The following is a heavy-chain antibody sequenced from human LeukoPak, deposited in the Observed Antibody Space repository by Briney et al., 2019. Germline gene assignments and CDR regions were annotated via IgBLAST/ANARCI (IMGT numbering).Heavy chain of an antibody. J-gene: IGHJ6*03. CDR1: GFTFSSYS. CDR2: ISATGGTT. D-gene: IGHD2-15*01. Sequence: GGSLRLSCAASGFTFSSYSMNWVRQAPGKGLEWVSAISATGGTTYYADSVKGRFTISRDNSKNTLYLQMNSLRAEDTAIYYCAKNGDRGAYCSGGSCYPYYYYHIDVWGKGTTVTISS. CDR3: AKNGDRGAYCSGGSCYPYYYYHIDV. V-gene: IGHV3-23*01.